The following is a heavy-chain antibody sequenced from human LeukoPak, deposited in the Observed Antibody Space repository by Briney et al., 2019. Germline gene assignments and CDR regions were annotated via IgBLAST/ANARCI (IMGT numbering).Heavy chain of an antibody. J-gene: IGHJ4*02. V-gene: IGHV3-21*05. Sequence: GGSLRLSCAASGFTFSSYEMNWVRQAPGKGLEWVSYISSSSSYIYYADSVKGRFTISRDNAKNSLYLQMNSLRAEDTAVYYCARGAPYCSGGSCMYYFDYWGQGTLVTVSS. CDR1: GFTFSSYE. CDR3: ARGAPYCSGGSCMYYFDY. CDR2: ISSSSSYI. D-gene: IGHD2-15*01.